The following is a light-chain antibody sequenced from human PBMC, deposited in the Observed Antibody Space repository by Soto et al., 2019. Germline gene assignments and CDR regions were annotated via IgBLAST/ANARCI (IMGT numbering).Light chain of an antibody. CDR2: DAS. J-gene: IGKJ3*01. CDR1: QSVSSY. Sequence: ELVLTQSPATLSLSPGERATLSCRASQSVSSYLAWDQQKPGQAPRLRIYDASNRATGIPARFSGSGSGTDFTLTISSLEPEDFAVYYCQQRSNWPQFTFGPGTKVDIK. V-gene: IGKV3-11*01. CDR3: QQRSNWPQFT.